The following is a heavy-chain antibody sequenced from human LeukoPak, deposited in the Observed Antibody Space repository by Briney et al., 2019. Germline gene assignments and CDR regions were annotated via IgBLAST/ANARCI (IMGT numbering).Heavy chain of an antibody. V-gene: IGHV3-23*01. Sequence: GGSLRLSCAASGFTFSSYAMSWVRQAPGKGLEWVSAISGSGGSTYYADSVKGRFTISRDSSKNTLYLQMNSLRAEDTAVYYCAKARLGPSGCIDYWGQGTLVTVSS. CDR3: AKARLGPSGCIDY. D-gene: IGHD6-19*01. J-gene: IGHJ4*02. CDR1: GFTFSSYA. CDR2: ISGSGGST.